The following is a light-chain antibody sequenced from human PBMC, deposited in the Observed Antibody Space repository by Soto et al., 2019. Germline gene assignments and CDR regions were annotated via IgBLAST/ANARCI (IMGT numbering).Light chain of an antibody. CDR1: QRVDSY. Sequence: DIQVTQSPSSLSASVGDSVTLSCQTSQRVDSYIHWYQHQSGKPPKLLIYAASTLRDGVPSRFSGGGSGTAVALSITGLQPGDSATEYWQQTYTSAATFGQGTKG. V-gene: IGKV1-39*01. CDR3: QQTYTSAAT. CDR2: AAS. J-gene: IGKJ1*01.